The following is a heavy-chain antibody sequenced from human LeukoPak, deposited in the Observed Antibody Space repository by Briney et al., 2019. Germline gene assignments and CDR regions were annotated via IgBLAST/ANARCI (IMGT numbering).Heavy chain of an antibody. V-gene: IGHV1-2*06. CDR1: GYTFTGYY. Sequence: AASVTVSFTASGYTFTGYYMHWVRQAPGQGLEWMGRINPNNGATNYAQKLQGRVTITGDTSISTAYMELSSLRSDDTAVYYCTRESGTYHGNDYWGQGTLVTVSS. CDR3: TRESGTYHGNDY. D-gene: IGHD1-26*01. CDR2: INPNNGAT. J-gene: IGHJ4*02.